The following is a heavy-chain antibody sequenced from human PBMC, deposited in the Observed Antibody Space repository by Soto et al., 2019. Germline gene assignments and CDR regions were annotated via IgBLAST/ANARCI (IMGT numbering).Heavy chain of an antibody. CDR2: IIPIFGTA. J-gene: IGHJ6*02. CDR1: GGTFSSYA. V-gene: IGHV1-69*01. D-gene: IGHD2-8*01. Sequence: QVQLVQSGAEVKKPGSSVKVSCKASGGTFSSYAISWVRQAPGQGLEWMGGIIPIFGTANYAQKFQGRVTITADESTSTAYMELSSLRSEYTPVYYCARRISYCIKGVCYQRRNYYYCDGMDVGGQGTTVTVSS. CDR3: ARRISYCIKGVCYQRRNYYYCDGMDV.